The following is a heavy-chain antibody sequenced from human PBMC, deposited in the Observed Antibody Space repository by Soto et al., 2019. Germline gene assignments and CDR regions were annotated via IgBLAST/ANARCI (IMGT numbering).Heavy chain of an antibody. D-gene: IGHD1-1*01. CDR3: ARDQLEGNWFDP. CDR2: INPNSGGT. V-gene: IGHV1-2*04. CDR1: GDTFSSYA. J-gene: IGHJ5*02. Sequence: ASVKVSCKASGDTFSSYAISWVRQAPGQGLEWMGWINPNSGGTNYAQKFQGWVTMTRDTSISTAYMELSRLRSDDTAVYYCARDQLEGNWFDPWGQGTLVTVSS.